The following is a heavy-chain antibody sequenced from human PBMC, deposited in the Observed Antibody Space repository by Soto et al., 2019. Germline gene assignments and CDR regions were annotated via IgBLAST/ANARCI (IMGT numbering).Heavy chain of an antibody. J-gene: IGHJ4*02. CDR1: GFTFSSYA. Sequence: GGSLRLSCAASGFTFSSYAMHWVRQAPGKGLEWVAVISYDGSNKYYADSVKGRFTISRDNSKNTLYLQMNSLRAEDTAVYYCALSFDDWGQGTLVTVSS. CDR2: ISYDGSNK. V-gene: IGHV3-30-3*01. CDR3: ALSFDD.